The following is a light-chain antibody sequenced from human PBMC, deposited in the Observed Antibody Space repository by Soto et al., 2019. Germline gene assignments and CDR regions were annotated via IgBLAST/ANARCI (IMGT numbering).Light chain of an antibody. CDR2: HTS. J-gene: IGKJ1*01. V-gene: IGKV3-11*01. CDR1: QYINTR. CDR3: HQRQSWPRT. Sequence: EIVLTQSPATLSSFPGDRVTLSCSASQYINTRLAWYQHRPGQAPRLLIYHTSIRAAGIPARFSASGSGTDFTLTISDVQPEDFALYYCHQRQSWPRTFGQGTKVDIK.